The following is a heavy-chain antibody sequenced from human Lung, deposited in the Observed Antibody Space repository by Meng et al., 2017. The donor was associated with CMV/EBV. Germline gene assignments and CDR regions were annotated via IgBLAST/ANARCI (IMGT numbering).Heavy chain of an antibody. CDR3: AKDGKSGGYFDY. CDR1: GLSTYG. J-gene: IGHJ4*02. CDR2: IWFDGGSK. Sequence: QVQLVGSGGGVVKPGGSLRLSCGASGLSTYGMHWVRQVPGKGLEWVAFIWFDGGSKYYADSVKGRFSISRDNSKNTLYLQMNSLRPEDTGVYYCAKDGKSGGYFDYWGQGTLVTVSS. V-gene: IGHV3-30*02. D-gene: IGHD1-1*01.